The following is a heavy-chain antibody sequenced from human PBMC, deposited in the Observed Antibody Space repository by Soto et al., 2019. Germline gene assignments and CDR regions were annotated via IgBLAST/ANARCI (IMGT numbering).Heavy chain of an antibody. J-gene: IGHJ1*01. CDR2: IWYDGSNK. Sequence: QVQLVESGGGVVQPGRSLRLSCAASGFTFSSYGMHWVRQAPGKGLEWVAVIWYDGSNKYYADSVKGRFTISRDNSKNTLYLQMNSLSAEDTAGYYCARDQGHYGAISDGYFQHWGQGTLVTVSS. V-gene: IGHV3-33*01. CDR3: ARDQGHYGAISDGYFQH. CDR1: GFTFSSYG. D-gene: IGHD4-17*01.